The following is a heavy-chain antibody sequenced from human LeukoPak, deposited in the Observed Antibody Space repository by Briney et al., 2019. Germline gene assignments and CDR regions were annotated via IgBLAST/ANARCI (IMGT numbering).Heavy chain of an antibody. Sequence: GASVKLSCKAAGYTFSTCDINWVRRATGQRLEWMGWMNPNSGNAGFAHKFQRRVTMTRDTAINTAYMELSSLRSEDTGVYYCASVLGSISHWGQGNLVTVSS. CDR2: MNPNSGNA. D-gene: IGHD2-8*01. V-gene: IGHV1-8*01. CDR1: GYTFSTCD. J-gene: IGHJ4*02. CDR3: ASVLGSISH.